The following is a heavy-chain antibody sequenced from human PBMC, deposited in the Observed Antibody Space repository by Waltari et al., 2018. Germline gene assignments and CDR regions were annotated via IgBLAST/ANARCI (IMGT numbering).Heavy chain of an antibody. D-gene: IGHD3-9*01. J-gene: IGHJ5*02. Sequence: QVQLQQWGAGLLKPSETLSLTCAVYGGSFSGYSWSWIRQPPGKGLEWIGEINHSGSTNYNPSLKSRVTISVDTSKNQFSLKLSSVTAADTAVYYCARGRRYFDWLSPFDPWGQGTLVTVSS. CDR3: ARGRRYFDWLSPFDP. V-gene: IGHV4-34*01. CDR1: GGSFSGYS. CDR2: INHSGST.